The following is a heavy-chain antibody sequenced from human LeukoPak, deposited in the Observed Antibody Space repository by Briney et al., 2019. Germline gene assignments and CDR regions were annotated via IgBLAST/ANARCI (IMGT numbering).Heavy chain of an antibody. Sequence: ASVKVSCKASGYTFNNYDINWVRQAPGQGLEWMGWMNPNSGNTGYAQKFQGRFTLTRETFISTAYMELSSLRSDDTAVYYCVRAMAPLDTFNYQYAMDVWGQGTMVAVSS. D-gene: IGHD5-24*01. CDR2: MNPNSGNT. CDR1: GYTFNNYD. V-gene: IGHV1-8*01. CDR3: VRAMAPLDTFNYQYAMDV. J-gene: IGHJ6*02.